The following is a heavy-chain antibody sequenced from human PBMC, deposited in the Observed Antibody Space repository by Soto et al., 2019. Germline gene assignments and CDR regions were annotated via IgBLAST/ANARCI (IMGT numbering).Heavy chain of an antibody. V-gene: IGHV2-70*04. D-gene: IGHD6-13*01. CDR3: ARIPAAVGGGGFDH. CDR1: GFSLSTTGIR. J-gene: IGHJ4*02. Sequence: SGPTLVNPTQTLTLTRTFSGFSLSTTGIRVGWIRQPPGKALEWLARIDWDDDKFYTTSLKTRLTISKDTSKNQVVLTLTNMDPVDTATYYCARIPAAVGGGGFDHWGQGTLVTVSS. CDR2: IDWDDDK.